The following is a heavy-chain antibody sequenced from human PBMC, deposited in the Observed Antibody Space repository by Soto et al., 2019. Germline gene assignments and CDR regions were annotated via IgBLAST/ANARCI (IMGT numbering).Heavy chain of an antibody. Sequence: EVQLVESGGGLVQPGGSLKLSCAASGFTFSGSAMHWVRQASGKGLEWVGRIRSKANSYATAYAASVKGRFTISRDDSKNTAYLQMNSLKTEDTAVYYCTSLLSRYRGSPRGYWGQGTLVTVSS. D-gene: IGHD1-26*01. CDR3: TSLLSRYRGSPRGY. CDR2: IRSKANSYAT. J-gene: IGHJ4*02. CDR1: GFTFSGSA. V-gene: IGHV3-73*02.